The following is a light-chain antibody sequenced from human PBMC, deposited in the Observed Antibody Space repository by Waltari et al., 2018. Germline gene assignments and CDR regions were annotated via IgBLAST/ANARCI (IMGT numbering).Light chain of an antibody. J-gene: IGLJ2*01. CDR1: SLRTYY. Sequence: SSELTQDPAVSVALGQTVRITCQGDSLRTYYARWYQQKPGQAPVLVFDGKNNRPSGIPDRFSDSSSGNTASLIITGTQAEDEAVYYCNSRDTIGDHVVFGGGTKLTVL. CDR2: GKN. V-gene: IGLV3-19*01. CDR3: NSRDTIGDHVV.